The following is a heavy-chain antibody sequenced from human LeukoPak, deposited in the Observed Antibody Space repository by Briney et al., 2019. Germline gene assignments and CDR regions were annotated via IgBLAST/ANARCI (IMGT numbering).Heavy chain of an antibody. Sequence: SETLSLTCTVSGASISSYYWSWIRQPAGKGLEWIGRIYTSGSTNFNPSLKSRVTMSVDTSKNQFSLKLTSVTAADTAVYYRARELGYCSGGSCNRGIDYWGQGTLVTVSS. D-gene: IGHD2-15*01. J-gene: IGHJ4*02. CDR3: ARELGYCSGGSCNRGIDY. V-gene: IGHV4-4*07. CDR1: GASISSYY. CDR2: IYTSGST.